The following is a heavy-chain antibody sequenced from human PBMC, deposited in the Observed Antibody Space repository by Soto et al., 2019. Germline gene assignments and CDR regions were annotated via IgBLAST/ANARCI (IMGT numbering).Heavy chain of an antibody. CDR3: ARIKQWLVPALFGY. J-gene: IGHJ4*02. V-gene: IGHV3-7*01. CDR2: IKQDGSEK. Sequence: EVQLVESGGGLVQPGGSLRLSCAASGFTFSSYWMSWVRQAPGKGLEWVANIKQDGSEKYYVDSVKGRFTISRDNAKNSLYLQMNSLRAEDTAVYYCARIKQWLVPALFGYWGQGTLVIVSS. D-gene: IGHD6-19*01. CDR1: GFTFSSYW.